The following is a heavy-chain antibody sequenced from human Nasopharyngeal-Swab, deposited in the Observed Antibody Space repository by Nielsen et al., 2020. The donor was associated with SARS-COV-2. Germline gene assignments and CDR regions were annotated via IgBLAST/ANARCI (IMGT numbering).Heavy chain of an antibody. CDR1: GFTFSSYA. D-gene: IGHD6-19*01. CDR2: ISYDGGDK. J-gene: IGHJ4*02. CDR3: ARGSIAVAGTFHFDY. V-gene: IGHV3-30*03. Sequence: GESLKISCAASGFTFSSYAMHWVRQAPGKGLEWVAVISYDGGDKYYTDSVKGRFTISRDNSKKTLYLQMNSLRADDTAVYYCARGSIAVAGTFHFDYWGQGTLVTVSS.